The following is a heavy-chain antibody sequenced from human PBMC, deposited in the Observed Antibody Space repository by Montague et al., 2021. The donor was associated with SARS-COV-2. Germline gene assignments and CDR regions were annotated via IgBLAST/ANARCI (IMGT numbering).Heavy chain of an antibody. V-gene: IGHV3-74*01. CDR2: ISSDGRTT. J-gene: IGHJ4*02. Sequence: SLRLSCAASGFTFSNYWMHWVRQAPGEGLVWVSLISSDGRTTSYVDSVKGRFTISRDNARNTLYLQMTSLRAEDTAVYYCAREVFKEGDYWGQGTLVTVSS. CDR1: GFTFSNYW. CDR3: AREVFKEGDY. D-gene: IGHD1-14*01.